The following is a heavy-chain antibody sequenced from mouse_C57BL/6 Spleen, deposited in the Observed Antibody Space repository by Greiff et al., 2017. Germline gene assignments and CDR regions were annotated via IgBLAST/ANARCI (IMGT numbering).Heavy chain of an antibody. Sequence: EVKLQESGPVLVKPGASVKMSCKASGYTFTDYYMNWVKQSHGKSLEWIGVINPYNGGTSYNQKFKGKATLTVDKSSSTAYMELNSLTSEDSAVYYCARYPHYGSSSYFDYWGQGTTLTVSS. CDR1: GYTFTDYY. J-gene: IGHJ2*01. CDR3: ARYPHYGSSSYFDY. D-gene: IGHD1-1*01. CDR2: INPYNGGT. V-gene: IGHV1-19*01.